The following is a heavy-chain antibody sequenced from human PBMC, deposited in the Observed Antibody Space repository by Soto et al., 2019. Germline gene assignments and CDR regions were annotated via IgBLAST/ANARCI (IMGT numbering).Heavy chain of an antibody. Sequence: QVQLVESGGGVVQPGRSLRLSCAASGFTFSSYAMHWVRQAPGKGLEWVAVISYDGSNKYYADSVKGRFTISRDNSKNTLYLQMNSLRAEVTAVYYCVRDWERAARPGYLDYCGQGTLVTVSS. CDR3: VRDWERAARPGYLDY. V-gene: IGHV3-30-3*01. D-gene: IGHD1-26*01. CDR2: ISYDGSNK. J-gene: IGHJ4*02. CDR1: GFTFSSYA.